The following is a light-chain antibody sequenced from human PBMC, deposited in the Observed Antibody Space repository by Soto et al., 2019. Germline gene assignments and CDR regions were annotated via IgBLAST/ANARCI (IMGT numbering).Light chain of an antibody. CDR1: RSDFGAYNY. J-gene: IGLJ1*01. CDR3: SSYTNTSTDV. V-gene: IGLV2-14*01. CDR2: EVR. Sequence: QSALSQPASVSGSPGQSITISCTGARSDFGAYNYVSWYQQHPGKAPKVLIYEVRNRPSGVSNRFSGSKSGSTASLTISGLQAEDEADYYCSSYTNTSTDVFGSGTKLTVL.